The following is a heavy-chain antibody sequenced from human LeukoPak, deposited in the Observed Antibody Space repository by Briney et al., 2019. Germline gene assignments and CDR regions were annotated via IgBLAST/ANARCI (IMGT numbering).Heavy chain of an antibody. CDR1: GYTFTGYY. V-gene: IGHV1-2*02. J-gene: IGHJ6*02. Sequence: ASVKVSCKASGYTFTGYYMHWVRQAPGQGLAWMGWINPNSGGTNYAQKFQGRVTMTRDTSTSTAYMELSRLRSDDTAVYYCARFSSGWPGTTYYYYGMDVWGQGTTVTVSS. D-gene: IGHD6-19*01. CDR3: ARFSSGWPGTTYYYYGMDV. CDR2: INPNSGGT.